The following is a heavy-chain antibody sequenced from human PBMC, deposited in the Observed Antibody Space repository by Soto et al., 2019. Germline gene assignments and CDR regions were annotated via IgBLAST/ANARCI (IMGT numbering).Heavy chain of an antibody. J-gene: IGHJ4*02. CDR1: GYKFINYA. V-gene: IGHV1-18*01. CDR2: ISAYNGNI. D-gene: IGHD4-17*01. Sequence: QFQLVQSGTEVKKPGASVKVSCKTSGYKFINYAISWARKAPGQGLEWMGWISAYNGNIKYAQKFQGRVTMTTDTSTSTAYMELRSLRSDDTAIYYCARVYVATVTTGGDYWGQGTLVTVSS. CDR3: ARVYVATVTTGGDY.